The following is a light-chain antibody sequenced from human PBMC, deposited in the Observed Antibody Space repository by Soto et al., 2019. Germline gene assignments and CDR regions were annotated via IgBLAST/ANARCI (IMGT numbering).Light chain of an antibody. CDR2: GAS. CDR3: QQYDSSPRT. J-gene: IGKJ2*01. V-gene: IGKV3-20*01. CDR1: QSVGSY. Sequence: EIVLTQSPGTLSLSPGERATLSCRASQSVGSYLTWYQQKPGQAPRLLIYGASSRATGIPDRFSGSGSGTDFTLTITRLEPGDFAVYYCQQYDSSPRTVGQGTKVDNK.